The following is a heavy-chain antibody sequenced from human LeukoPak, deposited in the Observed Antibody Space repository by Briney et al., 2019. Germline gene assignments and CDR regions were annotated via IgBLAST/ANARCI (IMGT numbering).Heavy chain of an antibody. CDR1: GGTFSSYT. CDR2: IIPILGIA. V-gene: IGHV1-69*02. J-gene: IGHJ4*02. D-gene: IGHD5-24*01. Sequence: SVKVSCKASGGTFSSYTISWVRQAPGQGLEWMGRIIPILGIANYAQKLQGRVTITADKSTSTAYMELSSLRSEDTAVYYCASGFRDGYNYDYWGQGTLVTVSS. CDR3: ASGFRDGYNYDY.